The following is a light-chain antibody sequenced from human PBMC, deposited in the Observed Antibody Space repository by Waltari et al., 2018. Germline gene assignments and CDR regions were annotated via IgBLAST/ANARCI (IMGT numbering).Light chain of an antibody. J-gene: IGLJ3*02. CDR3: YSYEGHATWV. CDR2: DVN. CDR1: SSDVGGYNS. V-gene: IGLV2-11*01. Sequence: QSALTQPRSVSGSPGQSVTISCTGTSSDVGGYNSVSWYQQHPGKAPQLMIYDVNKRPLGVPGSFSGSKSGNTASLTNPWVQAEEEADFFCYSYEGHATWVFGGGTKLTVL.